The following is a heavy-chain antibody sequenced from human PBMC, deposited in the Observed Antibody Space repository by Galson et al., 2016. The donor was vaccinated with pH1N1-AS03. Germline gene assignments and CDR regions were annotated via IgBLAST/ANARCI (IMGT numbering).Heavy chain of an antibody. CDR1: GFTLSDYW. V-gene: IGHV3-7*01. D-gene: IGHD2-15*01. CDR2: TKYDGIEK. J-gene: IGHJ4*02. CDR3: VRDGRSRWYFDY. Sequence: LRLSCAASGFTLSDYWMSWVRQAPGKGLEWVANTKYDGIEKYLVDSERDRFTISRDNVQNSLYLEMNSLRAEDTAADYCVRDGRSRWYFDYWGQGTRVTVPS.